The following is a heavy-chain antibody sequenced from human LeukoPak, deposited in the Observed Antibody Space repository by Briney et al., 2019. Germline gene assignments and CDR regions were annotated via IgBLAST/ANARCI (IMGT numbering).Heavy chain of an antibody. J-gene: IGHJ1*01. V-gene: IGHV1-46*01. CDR3: ARTYYYDSSGSHFQH. Sequence: GASVKVSCKASGYTFTSYGLSWVRQAPGQGLDWMGIINPSGGSTYYAQKFQGRVTMTRDTSTSTVYLEVSSLRSEDTAVYYCARTYYYDSSGSHFQHWGQGTLVTVSS. CDR1: GYTFTSYG. D-gene: IGHD3-22*01. CDR2: INPSGGST.